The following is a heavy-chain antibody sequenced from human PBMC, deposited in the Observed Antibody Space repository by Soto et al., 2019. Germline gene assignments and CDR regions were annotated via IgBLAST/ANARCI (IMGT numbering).Heavy chain of an antibody. V-gene: IGHV2-26*01. D-gene: IGHD3-10*01. CDR3: ARTTYYYGSGTQDY. CDR2: IFSNDEK. CDR1: GFSLSNARMG. Sequence: QVTLKESGPVLVNPTETLTLTCTVSGFSLSNARMGVSWIRQPPGKALEWLAHIFSNDEKSYSTSLKSRLTISKDTSKSQVVLTMTNMDPVDTATYYCARTTYYYGSGTQDYWGQGTLVTVSS. J-gene: IGHJ4*02.